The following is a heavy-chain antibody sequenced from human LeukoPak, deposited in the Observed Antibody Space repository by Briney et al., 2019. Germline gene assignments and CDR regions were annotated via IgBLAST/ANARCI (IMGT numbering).Heavy chain of an antibody. V-gene: IGHV6-1*01. J-gene: IGHJ4*01. Sequence: SQTLSLTCALSGDSVSSKSAAWNWIRQSPWRGLEWLGRTYYRSKWYNDYAVSVKSRITINPETSKNQFSLQLNSVTPEDTAVYYCARDMVGATFRYYFDYWGHGALVTVSS. CDR3: ARDMVGATFRYYFDY. CDR2: TYYRSKWYN. D-gene: IGHD1-26*01. CDR1: GDSVSSKSAA.